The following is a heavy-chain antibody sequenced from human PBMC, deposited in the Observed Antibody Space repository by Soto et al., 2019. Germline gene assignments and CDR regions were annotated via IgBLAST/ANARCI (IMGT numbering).Heavy chain of an antibody. D-gene: IGHD3-3*01. V-gene: IGHV1-69*13. J-gene: IGHJ6*02. CDR2: IIPIFGTA. CDR3: ARDQGIIGFGVYSMYYYGRDV. Sequence: ASVKVSCKASGYTFTSYGISWVRQAPGQGLEWMGGIIPIFGTANYAQKFQGRVTITADESTSTAYMELSSLRSDDTAVYYCARDQGIIGFGVYSMYYYGRDVWGQGTRVTVCS. CDR1: GYTFTSYG.